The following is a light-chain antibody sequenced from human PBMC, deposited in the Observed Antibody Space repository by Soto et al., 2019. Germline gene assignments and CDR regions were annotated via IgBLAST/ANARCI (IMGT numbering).Light chain of an antibody. CDR3: QLYGSSPPP. V-gene: IGKV3D-20*01. Sequence: SQSVRSSYLAWYQPKPGLAPRLLIYDASSRATGIPDRFSGSGSGKHFTPTISRLEPKDFAVYSCQLYGSSPPPSGPGTRLEIK. CDR2: DAS. CDR1: QSVRSSY. J-gene: IGKJ5*01.